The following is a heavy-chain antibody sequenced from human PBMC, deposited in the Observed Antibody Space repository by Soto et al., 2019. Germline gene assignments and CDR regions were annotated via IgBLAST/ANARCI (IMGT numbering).Heavy chain of an antibody. CDR1: GGSVSSGSYY. CDR2: IYYSGST. V-gene: IGHV4-61*01. CDR3: ARDEQLSDYYYYGMDV. J-gene: IGHJ6*02. Sequence: RSLTCTVSGGSVSSGSYYWSWVRQPPGKGLEWIGYIYYSGSTNYNPSLKSRVTISVDTSKNQFSLKLSSVTAADTAVYYCARDEQLSDYYYYGMDVWGQGTTVTVSS. D-gene: IGHD6-6*01.